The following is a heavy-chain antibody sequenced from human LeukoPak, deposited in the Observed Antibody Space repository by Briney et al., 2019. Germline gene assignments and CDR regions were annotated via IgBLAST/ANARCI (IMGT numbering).Heavy chain of an antibody. CDR1: GFTFSSYS. Sequence: PGRSMRLSCAASGFTFSSYSMNWVRQAPGKGLEWVSSISSSSSYIYYADSVKGRFTISRDNAKNSLYLQMNSLTAEDTAVYYCARGPRTFLGAVVAATFVFDYWGQGTLVTVSS. V-gene: IGHV3-21*01. CDR2: ISSSSSYI. J-gene: IGHJ4*02. D-gene: IGHD2-15*01. CDR3: ARGPRTFLGAVVAATFVFDY.